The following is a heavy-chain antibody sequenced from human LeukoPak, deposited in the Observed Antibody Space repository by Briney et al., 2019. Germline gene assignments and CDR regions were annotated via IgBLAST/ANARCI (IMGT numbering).Heavy chain of an antibody. J-gene: IGHJ6*02. D-gene: IGHD6-19*01. CDR2: IIPILGIA. Sequence: SVKVSCKASGGTFSSYAISWVRQAPGQGLEWMGRIIPILGIANYAQKFQGRVTITADKSTSTAYMELSSLRSEDTGVYYCAKDFPDQWSMDVWGQGTTVSVSS. CDR3: AKDFPDQWSMDV. CDR1: GGTFSSYA. V-gene: IGHV1-69*04.